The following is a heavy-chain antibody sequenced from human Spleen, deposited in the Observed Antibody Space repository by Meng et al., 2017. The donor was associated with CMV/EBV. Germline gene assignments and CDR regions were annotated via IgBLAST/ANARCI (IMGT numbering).Heavy chain of an antibody. J-gene: IGHJ4*02. D-gene: IGHD3-3*01. Sequence: SVNVSCQASGYTFTGYYMHWVRQAPGQGLGWMGWINPNSGGPNYAQKFQGRVTMTRDTSISTAYMELSRLRSDDTAVYYCARNKERFLDSGSDYWGQGTLVTVSS. CDR2: INPNSGGP. CDR3: ARNKERFLDSGSDY. CDR1: GYTFTGYY. V-gene: IGHV1-2*02.